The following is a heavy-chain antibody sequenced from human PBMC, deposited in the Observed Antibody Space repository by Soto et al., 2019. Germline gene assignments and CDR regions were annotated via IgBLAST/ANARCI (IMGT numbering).Heavy chain of an antibody. V-gene: IGHV3-66*01. J-gene: IGHJ6*03. Sequence: EVQLVESGGGLVQPGGSLRLSCAASGFTVSSKYMSWVRQAPGKGLEWVSLIQSGGSTYYAGSVKGRLTISRDNSENPLXXXXXXXXXXXXXXXYCTRDDVHCSGGSCYXVXXXVWGKXTTV. CDR3: TRDDVHCSGGSCYXVXXXV. CDR2: IQSGGST. CDR1: GFTVSSKY. D-gene: IGHD2-15*01.